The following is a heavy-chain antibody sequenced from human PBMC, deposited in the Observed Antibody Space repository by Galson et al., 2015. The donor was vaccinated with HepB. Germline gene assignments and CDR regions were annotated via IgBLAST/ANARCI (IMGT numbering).Heavy chain of an antibody. CDR2: ISYDGSNK. D-gene: IGHD4-11*01. J-gene: IGHJ4*02. Sequence: SLRLPCAASGFTLSSYAMHWVRQAPGKGLGWVAVISYDGSNKYYADSVKGRFTISRDNSKNTLYLQMNSLRAEDTAVYYCARDPMTTVTPDYYFDYWGQGTLVTVSS. CDR1: GFTLSSYA. V-gene: IGHV3-30-3*01. CDR3: ARDPMTTVTPDYYFDY.